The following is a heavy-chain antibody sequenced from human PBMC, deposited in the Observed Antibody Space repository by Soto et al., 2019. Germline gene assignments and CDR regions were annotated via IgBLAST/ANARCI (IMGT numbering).Heavy chain of an antibody. CDR3: TRGLSWDSSGWIFDY. V-gene: IGHV3-49*03. CDR1: GFTFGDYA. D-gene: IGHD6-19*01. Sequence: GGSLRLACTASGFTFGDYAMSWFRQAPGKGLEWVGFIRSKAYGGTTEYAASVKGRFTISRDDSKSIAYLQMNSLKTEDTAVYYCTRGLSWDSSGWIFDYWGQGTLVTVSS. J-gene: IGHJ4*02. CDR2: IRSKAYGGTT.